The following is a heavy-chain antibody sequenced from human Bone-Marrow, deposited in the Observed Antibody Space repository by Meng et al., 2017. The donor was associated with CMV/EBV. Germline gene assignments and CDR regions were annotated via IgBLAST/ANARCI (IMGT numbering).Heavy chain of an antibody. V-gene: IGHV4-34*01. CDR3: ARGQHSGDIVVFPAAGGPRAFDY. Sequence: ESLKISCAVYGGSFSGYYWSWIRQPPGKGLEWIGEINHSGSTNYNPSLKSRVTISVDTSKNQFSLKLTSVTAADTAVYYCARGQHSGDIVVFPAAGGPRAFDYWGQGTLVTVSS. CDR2: INHSGST. D-gene: IGHD2-2*01. J-gene: IGHJ4*02. CDR1: GGSFSGYY.